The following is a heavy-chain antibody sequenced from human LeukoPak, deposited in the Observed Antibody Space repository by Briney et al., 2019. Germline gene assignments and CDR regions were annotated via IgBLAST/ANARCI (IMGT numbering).Heavy chain of an antibody. CDR2: IYYSGST. Sequence: PSETLSLTCTVSGGSISSSSYYWGWIRQPPGRGLEWIGSIYYSGSTYYNPSLKSRVTISVDTSKNQFSLKLSSVTAADTAVYYCARSLGLPRPFDFWGQGTLVTVSS. J-gene: IGHJ4*02. V-gene: IGHV4-39*07. CDR3: ARSLGLPRPFDF. CDR1: GGSISSSSYY.